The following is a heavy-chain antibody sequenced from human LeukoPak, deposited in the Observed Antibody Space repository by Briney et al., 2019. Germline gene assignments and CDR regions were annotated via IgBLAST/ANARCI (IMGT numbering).Heavy chain of an antibody. J-gene: IGHJ4*02. CDR3: AREGVAVAGCFDY. CDR2: ISYDGSNK. CDR1: GFTFSSYA. D-gene: IGHD6-19*01. V-gene: IGHV3-30*04. Sequence: GGSLRLSCAASGFTFSSYAMHWVRQAPGKGLEWVTVISYDGSNKYYADSVKGRFTISRDNSKNTLHLQMNSLRAEDTAVYYCAREGVAVAGCFDYWGQGTLVTVSS.